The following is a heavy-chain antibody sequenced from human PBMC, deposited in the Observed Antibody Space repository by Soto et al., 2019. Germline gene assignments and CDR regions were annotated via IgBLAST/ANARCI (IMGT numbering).Heavy chain of an antibody. D-gene: IGHD4-4*01. CDR2: IIPLFRTP. CDR1: GGTFSSSA. CDR3: ARDNDRLQLGGNYYYILDV. J-gene: IGHJ6*02. Sequence: QVQLVQSGAEMKEPGSSVKVSCKTSGGTFSSSAISWLRQAPGQGLEWMGGIIPLFRTPDYAQKFEGRVTSAADESTSTAYMKLSSLRSEDTAVYYCARDNDRLQLGGNYYYILDVWGQGTTITVSS. V-gene: IGHV1-69*12.